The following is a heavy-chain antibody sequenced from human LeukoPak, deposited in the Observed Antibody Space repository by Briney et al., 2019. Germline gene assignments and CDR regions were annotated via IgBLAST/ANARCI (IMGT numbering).Heavy chain of an antibody. CDR2: INHSGST. CDR3: ARGEYCSSTSCYMSYFDY. Sequence: PETLSLTCAVYGGSFSGYYWSWISQPPGKGLEWIGEINHSGSTNYNPSLKSRVTISVDTSKNQFSLKLSSVTAADTAVYYCARGEYCSSTSCYMSYFDYWGRGTLVTVSS. J-gene: IGHJ4*02. D-gene: IGHD2-2*02. V-gene: IGHV4-34*01. CDR1: GGSFSGYY.